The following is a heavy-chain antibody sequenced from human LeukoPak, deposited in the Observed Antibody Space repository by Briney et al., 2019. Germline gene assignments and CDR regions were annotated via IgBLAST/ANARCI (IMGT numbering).Heavy chain of an antibody. V-gene: IGHV3-21*01. J-gene: IGHJ4*02. CDR2: ISSSSSYI. CDR1: GFTFSSYS. Sequence: GGSLRLSCAASGFTFSSYSMNWVRQAPGKGLEWVSSISSSSSYIYYADSVKGRFTISRDNAKNSLYLQMNSLRAEDTAVYYCASRGATIFLFDYWGQGTLVTVSS. CDR3: ASRGATIFLFDY. D-gene: IGHD5-12*01.